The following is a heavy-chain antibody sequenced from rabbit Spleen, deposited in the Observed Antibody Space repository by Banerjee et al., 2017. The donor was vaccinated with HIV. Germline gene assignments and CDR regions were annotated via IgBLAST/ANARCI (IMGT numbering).Heavy chain of an antibody. D-gene: IGHD1-1*01. CDR3: ARDTSSSFSSYGMDL. CDR2: IDAGSSGFT. CDR1: GVSFSSNDY. Sequence: QSLEESGGDLVKPGASLTLTCTASGVSFSSNDYMCWVRQAPGKGLEWIACIDAGSSGFTYFATWAKGRFTCSKTSSTTVTLQMTRLTAADTATYFCARDTSSSFSSYGMDLWGPGTLVTVS. V-gene: IGHV1S40*01. J-gene: IGHJ6*01.